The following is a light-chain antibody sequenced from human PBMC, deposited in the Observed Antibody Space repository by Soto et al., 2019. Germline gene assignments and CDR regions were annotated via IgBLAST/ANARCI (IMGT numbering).Light chain of an antibody. J-gene: IGLJ2*01. V-gene: IGLV2-23*03. Sequence: QSALTQPASVSGSPGQSITISCTGTSNDVGSYNLVSWYQQHPGKAPKLTIYEGSKRPSGVFNRFSGSKSGNTASLTISGLQAEDEADYYCCSYAGSSTFVVFGGGTQLTVL. CDR3: CSYAGSSTFVV. CDR2: EGS. CDR1: SNDVGSYNL.